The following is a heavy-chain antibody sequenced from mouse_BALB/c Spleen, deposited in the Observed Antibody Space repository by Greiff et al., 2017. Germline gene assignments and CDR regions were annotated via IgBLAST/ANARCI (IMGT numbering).Heavy chain of an antibody. V-gene: IGHV2-6-4*01. CDR1: GFSLSRYS. D-gene: IGHD2-1*01. CDR3: ARKKIACNYYAMDY. J-gene: IGHJ4*01. CDR2: IWGGGST. Sequence: VKLMESGPGLVAPSQSLSITCTVSGFSLSRYSVHWVRQPPGKGLEWLGMIWGGGSTDYNSALKSRLSISKDNSKSQVFLKMNSLRTDDTAMYYCARKKIACNYYAMDYGGKGTTVTVSS.